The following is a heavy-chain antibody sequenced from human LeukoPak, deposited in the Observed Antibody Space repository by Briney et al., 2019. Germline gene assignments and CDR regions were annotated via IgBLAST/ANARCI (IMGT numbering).Heavy chain of an antibody. V-gene: IGHV4-59*11. J-gene: IGHJ3*02. D-gene: IGHD5-24*01. CDR2: MYDSGST. CDR1: GGSISSHY. Sequence: SETLSLTCTVSGGSISSHYWSWIRQPPGKGLEWIGYMYDSGSTKYNLSLKSRVTISVDMSRNQFPLRLSSVTAADTAVYYCVRGVGSLRKREAFDIWGQGIMVTVSS. CDR3: VRGVGSLRKREAFDI.